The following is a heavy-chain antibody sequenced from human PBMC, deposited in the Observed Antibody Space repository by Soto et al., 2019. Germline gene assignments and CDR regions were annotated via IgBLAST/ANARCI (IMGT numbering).Heavy chain of an antibody. J-gene: IGHJ6*02. V-gene: IGHV1-18*04. CDR1: GYTFTSYG. CDR3: AREGYGGNSYYYYGMDV. D-gene: IGHD4-17*01. CDR2: ISAYNGNT. Sequence: GASVKVSCKASGYTFTSYGISWVRQAPGQGLEWMGWISAYNGNTNYAQKLQGRVTMTTDTSTSTAYMELSRLRSDDTAVYYCAREGYGGNSYYYYGMDVWGQGTTVTVSS.